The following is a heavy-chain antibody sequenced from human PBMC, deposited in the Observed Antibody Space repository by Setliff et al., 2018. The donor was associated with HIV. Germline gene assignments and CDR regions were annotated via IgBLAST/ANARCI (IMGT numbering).Heavy chain of an antibody. CDR2: IYYSGST. CDR1: GGSVSSTSNY. Sequence: PSETLSLTCSVSGGSVSSTSNYWGRIRQPPGKGLEWIGSIYYSGSTYYNPSLKSRVTISVDTSKNQFSLKLSSVTAADTAVYYCARVQVGGYNFYFDYWGQGTLVTVSS. CDR3: ARVQVGGYNFYFDY. D-gene: IGHD5-12*01. J-gene: IGHJ4*02. V-gene: IGHV4-39*01.